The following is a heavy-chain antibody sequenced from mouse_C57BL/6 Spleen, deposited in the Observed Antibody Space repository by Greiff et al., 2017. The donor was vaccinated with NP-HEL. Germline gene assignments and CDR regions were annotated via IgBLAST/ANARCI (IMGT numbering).Heavy chain of an antibody. Sequence: VQLVESGAELVKPGASVKISCKASGYAFSSYWMNWVKQRPGKGLEWIGQIYPGDGDTNYNGKFKGKATLTADKSSSTAYMQLSSLTSEDSAVYFCARREDYDRSAMDYWGQGTSVTVSS. V-gene: IGHV1-80*01. D-gene: IGHD2-4*01. CDR2: IYPGDGDT. CDR3: ARREDYDRSAMDY. CDR1: GYAFSSYW. J-gene: IGHJ4*01.